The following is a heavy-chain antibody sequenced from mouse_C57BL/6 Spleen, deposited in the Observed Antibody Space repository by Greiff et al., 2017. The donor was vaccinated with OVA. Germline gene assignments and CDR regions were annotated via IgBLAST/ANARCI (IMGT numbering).Heavy chain of an antibody. CDR2: IYPGSGST. CDR1: GYTFTSYW. Sequence: QVQLQQPGAELVKPGVSVKMSCKASGYTFTSYWITWVKQRPGQGLEWIGDIYPGSGSTNYNEKFKSKATLTVDTSSSTAYMQLSSLTSEDSAVYYCARSATTVVAKGYYFDYWGQGTTLTVSS. CDR3: ARSATTVVAKGYYFDY. J-gene: IGHJ2*01. D-gene: IGHD1-1*01. V-gene: IGHV1-55*01.